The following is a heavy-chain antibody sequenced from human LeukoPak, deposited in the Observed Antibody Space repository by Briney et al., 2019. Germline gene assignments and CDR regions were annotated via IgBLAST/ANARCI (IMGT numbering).Heavy chain of an antibody. Sequence: PGGSLRLSCAASGFTFSSYAMSWVRQAPGKGLEWVSAISGSGAGTYYADSVKGRFTISRDNSKNTLYLQMSSLRAEDTAVYYCAKPSTSGIAAAGLKYWGQGTLVTVSS. J-gene: IGHJ4*02. CDR3: AKPSTSGIAAAGLKY. D-gene: IGHD6-13*01. V-gene: IGHV3-23*01. CDR1: GFTFSSYA. CDR2: ISGSGAGT.